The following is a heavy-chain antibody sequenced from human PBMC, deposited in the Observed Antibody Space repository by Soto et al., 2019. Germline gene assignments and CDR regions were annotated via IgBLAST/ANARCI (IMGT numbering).Heavy chain of an antibody. D-gene: IGHD6-19*01. CDR2: INPSGGST. Sequence: ASVKVSCKSSGYTFTSCYMHWGRRAPGQGLEWMGIINPSGGSTSYAQKFQGRVTMTRDTSTSTVYMELSSLRSEDTAVYYCARAPKAVAGLHFDYWGQGTLVTVSS. CDR3: ARAPKAVAGLHFDY. J-gene: IGHJ4*02. CDR1: GYTFTSCY. V-gene: IGHV1-46*01.